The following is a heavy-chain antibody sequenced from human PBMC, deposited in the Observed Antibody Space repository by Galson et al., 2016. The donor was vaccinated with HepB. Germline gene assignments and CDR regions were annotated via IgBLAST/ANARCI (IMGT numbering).Heavy chain of an antibody. V-gene: IGHV5-51*01. Sequence: QSGAEVKKPGEALRISCKGSGFNFTNYWIDWVRQMPGKGLEWMGIIYPGDSDATYSPSFQGQVFISVDKSLSTAYLQWSSLKASDTAIYYCARHLHYGEFSFENRGSVDSLEIWGQGTMVTVS. J-gene: IGHJ3*02. CDR1: GFNFTNYW. CDR3: ARHLHYGEFSFENRGSVDSLEI. CDR2: IYPGDSDA. D-gene: IGHD3-16*01.